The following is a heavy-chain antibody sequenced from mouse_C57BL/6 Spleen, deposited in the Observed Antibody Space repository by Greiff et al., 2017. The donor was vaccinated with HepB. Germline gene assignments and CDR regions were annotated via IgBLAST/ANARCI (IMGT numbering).Heavy chain of an antibody. V-gene: IGHV2-5*01. J-gene: IGHJ4*01. CDR2: IWRGGST. CDR3: AKGITTVVATDAMDY. D-gene: IGHD1-1*01. Sequence: QVQLKESGPGLVQPSQSLSITCTVSGFSLTSYGVHWVRQSPGKGLEWLGVIWRGGSTDYNAAFMSRLSITKDNSKSQVFFKMNSLQADDTAIYYCAKGITTVVATDAMDYWGQGTSVTVSS. CDR1: GFSLTSYG.